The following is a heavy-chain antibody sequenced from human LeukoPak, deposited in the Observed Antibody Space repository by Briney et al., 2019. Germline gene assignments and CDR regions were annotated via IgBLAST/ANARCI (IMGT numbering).Heavy chain of an antibody. V-gene: IGHV4-61*05. CDR3: ARYAQGYNLDY. CDR2: IYYSGST. CDR1: GGSISSSSYY. J-gene: IGHJ4*02. D-gene: IGHD5-24*01. Sequence: SETLSLTCTVSGGSISSSSYYWGWIRQPPGKGLEWIGYIYYSGSTNYNPSLKSRVTISVDTSKNQFSLKLSSVTAADTAVYYCARYAQGYNLDYWGQGTLVTVSS.